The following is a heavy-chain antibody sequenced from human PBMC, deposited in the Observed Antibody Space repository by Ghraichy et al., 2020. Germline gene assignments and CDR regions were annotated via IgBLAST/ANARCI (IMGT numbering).Heavy chain of an antibody. Sequence: GGSLRLSCAASGFTFKRHEMNWVRQAPGRGLEWIAYISNSANTIYYADSVRGRATVSRDNAKNSLFLQLTNLIPDDTGVYFCARGFSVILVEGGIDAFDFWGPGTKVTVPS. CDR2: ISNSANTI. CDR1: GFTFKRHE. D-gene: IGHD5/OR15-5a*01. CDR3: ARGFSVILVEGGIDAFDF. V-gene: IGHV3-48*03. J-gene: IGHJ3*01.